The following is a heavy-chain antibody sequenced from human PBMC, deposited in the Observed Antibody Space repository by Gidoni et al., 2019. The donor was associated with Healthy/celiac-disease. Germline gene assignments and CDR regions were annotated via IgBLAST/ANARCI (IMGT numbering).Heavy chain of an antibody. CDR2: ISYDGSNN. CDR3: AKDRGFGAYWYFDL. CDR1: GFPFSSYG. D-gene: IGHD3-10*01. Sequence: VQLVESGGGVVQPGRSLRLSCAASGFPFSSYGMHWVRQAPGKGLEWVAVISYDGSNNYYADSVKGRFTISRDNSKTTLYLQMNSMRAEDTAVYYCAKDRGFGAYWYFDLWGRGTLVTVSS. J-gene: IGHJ2*01. V-gene: IGHV3-30*18.